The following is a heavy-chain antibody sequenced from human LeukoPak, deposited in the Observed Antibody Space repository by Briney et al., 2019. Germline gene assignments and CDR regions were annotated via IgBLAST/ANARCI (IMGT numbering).Heavy chain of an antibody. D-gene: IGHD3-10*01. CDR1: GYTFTSYY. V-gene: IGHV1-46*01. CDR3: ARDRVAYGSGSYIFDY. J-gene: IGHJ4*02. Sequence: ASVKVSCKASGYTFTSYYIHWVRQAPGQGLEWMGIINPSGGGTSYAQKFQGRVTMTRDTSTSTVYMELNSLRSEDTAGYYCARDRVAYGSGSYIFDYWGQGTLVTVSS. CDR2: INPSGGGT.